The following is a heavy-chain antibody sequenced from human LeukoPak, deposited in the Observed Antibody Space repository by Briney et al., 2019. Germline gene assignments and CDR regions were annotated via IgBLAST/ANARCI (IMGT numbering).Heavy chain of an antibody. CDR1: GYTFSAYY. V-gene: IGHV1-2*02. CDR2: INPNSGGA. D-gene: IGHD3-22*01. J-gene: IGHJ4*02. Sequence: ASVKVSCKASGYTFSAYYIHWVRQAPGQGLEWMGWINPNSGGANYAQKFQGRVTMTRDTSISTAYMELSRLRSDDTAVYYCARGGQYVLHYDSSGYPPRGHWGQGTLVTVSS. CDR3: ARGGQYVLHYDSSGYPPRGH.